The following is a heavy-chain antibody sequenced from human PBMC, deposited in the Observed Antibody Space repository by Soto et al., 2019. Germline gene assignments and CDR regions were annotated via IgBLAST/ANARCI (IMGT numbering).Heavy chain of an antibody. J-gene: IGHJ4*02. D-gene: IGHD5-12*01. Sequence: PSETLSLTCTVSGGSISSYYWSWIRQPPGKGLEWIGYIYYSGSTNYNPSLKSRVTISVDTSKNQFSLKLSSVTAADTAVYYCARVDSGYDCYFDYWGQGTLVTVSS. V-gene: IGHV4-59*01. CDR3: ARVDSGYDCYFDY. CDR2: IYYSGST. CDR1: GGSISSYY.